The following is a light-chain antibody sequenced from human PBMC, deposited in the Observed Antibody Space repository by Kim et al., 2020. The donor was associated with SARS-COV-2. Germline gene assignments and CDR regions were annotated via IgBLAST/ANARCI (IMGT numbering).Light chain of an antibody. CDR1: QSVGNY. CDR2: AAS. CDR3: HQRRDWPNT. Sequence: SLSPGERPTLSCKASQSVGNYLAWYQQKPGQAPRLLIYAASNRATGIPARFSGSGSGTDFTLTISSLEPEDFVLYYCHQRRDWPNTFGQGTKLEIK. V-gene: IGKV3-11*01. J-gene: IGKJ2*01.